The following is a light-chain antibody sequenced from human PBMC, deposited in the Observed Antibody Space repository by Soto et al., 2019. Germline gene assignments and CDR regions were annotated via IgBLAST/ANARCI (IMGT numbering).Light chain of an antibody. J-gene: IGLJ3*02. CDR3: AAWDDSLNGVM. CDR1: SSSIGGHT. CDR2: DDN. V-gene: IGLV1-44*01. Sequence: QSVLTQPPSASGTPGQRVTISCSGSSSSIGGHTVNWYRHLPGTAPKVVIYDDNQRPSGVPDRFSGSKSGTSASLAISGLQPEDEAHYYWAAWDDSLNGVMFGGGTKVTVL.